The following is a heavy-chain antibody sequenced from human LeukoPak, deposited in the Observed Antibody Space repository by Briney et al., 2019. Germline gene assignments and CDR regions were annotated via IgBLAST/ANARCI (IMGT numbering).Heavy chain of an antibody. V-gene: IGHV1-8*01. Sequence: ASVKVSCKASGYTFTSYDINWVRQATGQGLEWMGWMNPISGNTGYAQKFQGRVTMTRNTSISTAYMELSSLRSEDTAVYYCARGLGDCSGGSCYDAFDIWGQGTMVTVSS. CDR1: GYTFTSYD. CDR3: ARGLGDCSGGSCYDAFDI. CDR2: MNPISGNT. J-gene: IGHJ3*02. D-gene: IGHD2-15*01.